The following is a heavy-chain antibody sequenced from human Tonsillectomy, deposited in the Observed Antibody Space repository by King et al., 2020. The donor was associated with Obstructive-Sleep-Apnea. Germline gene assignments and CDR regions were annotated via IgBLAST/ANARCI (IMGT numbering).Heavy chain of an antibody. CDR3: ARDREDIVVVVSVGHHFDY. Sequence: VQLVESGGGVVQPGRSLRLSCAASGFTFSSYDMHWVRQAPGQGLEWVAVISYDGSNKDYADTVQGRVTISRDNSMNTRYLHMNSLRAEDTAVYYCARDREDIVVVVSVGHHFDYWGQGTLVTVSS. CDR2: ISYDGSNK. D-gene: IGHD2-2*01. J-gene: IGHJ4*02. CDR1: GFTFSSYD. V-gene: IGHV3-30*04.